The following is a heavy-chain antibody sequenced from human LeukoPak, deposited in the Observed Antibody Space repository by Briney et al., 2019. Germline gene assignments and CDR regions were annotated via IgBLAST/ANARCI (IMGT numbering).Heavy chain of an antibody. CDR1: GGTFSSYA. CDR2: IIPIFGTA. J-gene: IGHJ6*02. D-gene: IGHD3-10*01. CDR3: ARVGFDGSGSYYPPYYYYYGMDV. Sequence: SVKVSCKASGGTFSSYAISWVRQAPAQGLEWMGGIIPIFGTANYAQKFQGRVTITADESTSTAYMELSSLRSEDTAVYYCARVGFDGSGSYYPPYYYYYGMDVWGQGTTVTVSS. V-gene: IGHV1-69*13.